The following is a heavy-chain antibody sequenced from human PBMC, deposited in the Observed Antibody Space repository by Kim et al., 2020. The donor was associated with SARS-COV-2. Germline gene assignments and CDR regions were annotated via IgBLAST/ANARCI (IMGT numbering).Heavy chain of an antibody. V-gene: IGHV3-74*01. CDR1: GFTFSGFW. J-gene: IGHJ4*02. D-gene: IGHD2-21*01. Sequence: GGSLRLSCAASGFTFSGFWMNWVRQAPGKGLMWVSRISQDGTTANYADSVKDRFIISRDNAKNTLHLQMNSLRAEDTAVYYCATGLIGHGGNSDWGQGTLIDACS. CDR3: ATGLIGHGGNSD. CDR2: ISQDGTTA.